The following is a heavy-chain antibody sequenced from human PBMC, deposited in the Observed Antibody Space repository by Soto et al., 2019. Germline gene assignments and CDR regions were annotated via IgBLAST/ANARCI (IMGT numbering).Heavy chain of an antibody. J-gene: IGHJ3*02. Sequence: QVQLQESGPGLVKPSGTLSLTCAVSGGSISSSNWWSWVRQPPGKGLEWIGEIYHSGSTNYNPSLRRRVTLSVDKSKNQFSLKLSSVTAADTAVYYCASQYDILTGYPPDAFDIWGQGTMVTVSS. CDR1: GGSISSSNW. V-gene: IGHV4-4*02. CDR3: ASQYDILTGYPPDAFDI. CDR2: IYHSGST. D-gene: IGHD3-9*01.